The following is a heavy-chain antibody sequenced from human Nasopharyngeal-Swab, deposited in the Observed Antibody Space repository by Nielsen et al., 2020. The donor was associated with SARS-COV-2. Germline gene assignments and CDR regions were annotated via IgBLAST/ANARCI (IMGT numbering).Heavy chain of an antibody. J-gene: IGHJ4*02. Sequence: GESLKISCAASGFTFSSYSMNWVRQAPGTGLEWISYISSSSTTIFYADSVKGRFTISRDNAKNSLYLQMNSLRAEDTAVYYCARDGDYSGWELTDYWGQGTLVTVSS. CDR1: GFTFSSYS. CDR2: ISSSSTTI. V-gene: IGHV3-48*04. CDR3: ARDGDYSGWELTDY. D-gene: IGHD1-26*01.